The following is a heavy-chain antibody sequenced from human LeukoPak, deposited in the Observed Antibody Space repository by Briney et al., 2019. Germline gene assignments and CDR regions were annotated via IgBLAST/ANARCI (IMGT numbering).Heavy chain of an antibody. CDR1: GFTFSSYE. Sequence: GGSLRLSCAASGFTFSSYEMNWVRQAPGKGLEWVSYISSSGSTIYYADSVKGRFTISRDNAKNSLYLQMNSLRAEDTAVYYCARSRGNSGSYPLDYWGQGTLVTVSS. J-gene: IGHJ4*02. D-gene: IGHD1-26*01. CDR2: ISSSGSTI. CDR3: ARSRGNSGSYPLDY. V-gene: IGHV3-48*03.